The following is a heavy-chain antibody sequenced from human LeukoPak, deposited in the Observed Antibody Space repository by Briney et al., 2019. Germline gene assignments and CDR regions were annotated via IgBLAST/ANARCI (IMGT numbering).Heavy chain of an antibody. CDR3: ARLTMVRGVIHTNPAPPDY. Sequence: PPETLSLTCAVYGGSFSGYYWSWIRQPPGKGLEWIGEINHSGSTNYNPSLKSRVTISVDTSKNQFSLKLSSVTAADTAVYYCARLTMVRGVIHTNPAPPDYWGQGTLVTVSS. J-gene: IGHJ4*02. CDR2: INHSGST. V-gene: IGHV4-34*01. D-gene: IGHD3-10*01. CDR1: GGSFSGYY.